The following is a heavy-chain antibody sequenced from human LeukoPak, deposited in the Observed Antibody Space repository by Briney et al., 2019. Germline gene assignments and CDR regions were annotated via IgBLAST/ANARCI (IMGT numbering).Heavy chain of an antibody. V-gene: IGHV3-30*04. CDR2: IANDGKDK. CDR1: GFTFSTYP. Sequence: GRSLRLSRAASGFTFSTYPMHWVRQAPGKGLEWVAVIANDGKDKHYADSVKGRFTISRDNSKNTLYLQMNGLRGEDTAVYHCARDRKYGAAVYDFDYWGQGTLVTVSS. D-gene: IGHD4-17*01. CDR3: ARDRKYGAAVYDFDY. J-gene: IGHJ4*02.